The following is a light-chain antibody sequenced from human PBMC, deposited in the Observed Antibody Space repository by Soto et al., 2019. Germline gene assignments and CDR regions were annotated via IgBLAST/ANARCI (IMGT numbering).Light chain of an antibody. CDR2: EVR. V-gene: IGLV2-14*01. Sequence: QSVLTQPASVSGSPGQSITISCTGTSSDVGGYTHVSWYQQHPGKAPKLMIYEVRNRPSGVSNRFSGSKSGNTASLAISVLQTEDEADYYCSSYTSSSTPYVFGTGTKVTVL. CDR1: SSDVGGYTH. J-gene: IGLJ1*01. CDR3: SSYTSSSTPYV.